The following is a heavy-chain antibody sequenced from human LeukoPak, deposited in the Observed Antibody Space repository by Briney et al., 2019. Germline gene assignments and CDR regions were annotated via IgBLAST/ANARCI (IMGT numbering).Heavy chain of an antibody. CDR2: INHSGNT. CDR3: VRGRGVVHY. CDR1: GGSFSGYY. Sequence: SETLSLTCAVYGGSFSGYYWSWIRQPPGKGLEWIGEINHSGNTNYNPSLKSRVTISVDTSKNQFSLKLSSVTAADTAVYYYVRGRGVVHYWGQGTLVTVSS. V-gene: IGHV4-34*01. D-gene: IGHD2-15*01. J-gene: IGHJ4*02.